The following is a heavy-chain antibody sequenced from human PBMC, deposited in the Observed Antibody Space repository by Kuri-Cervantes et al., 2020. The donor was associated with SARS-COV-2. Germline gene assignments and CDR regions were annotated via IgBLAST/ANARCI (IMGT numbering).Heavy chain of an antibody. Sequence: SETLSLTCTVSGGSISSGSYYWSWIRQPAGKGLEWIGRIYTSGSTNYNPSLKSRVTMSVDTSKNQFSLKLSSVTAADTAVYYCARDLGWGNPDYWGQGTLVTVSS. V-gene: IGHV4-61*02. CDR3: ARDLGWGNPDY. D-gene: IGHD4-23*01. J-gene: IGHJ4*02. CDR1: GGSISSGSYY. CDR2: IYTSGST.